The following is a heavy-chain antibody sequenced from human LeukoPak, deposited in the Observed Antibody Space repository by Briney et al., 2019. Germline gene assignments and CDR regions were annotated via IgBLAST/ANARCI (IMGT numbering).Heavy chain of an antibody. CDR3: AKDKALLDFFDY. V-gene: IGHV3-23*01. D-gene: IGHD2-15*01. J-gene: IGHJ4*02. CDR1: GFTFSSYA. Sequence: GGSLRLSCAASGFTFSSYAMSWVRQAPGKGLEWVSAISGSGGGTYYADSVKGRFTISRDNSKNTLYLQMNSLRAEDTAVYYCAKDKALLDFFDYGGQGTLVTVSS. CDR2: ISGSGGGT.